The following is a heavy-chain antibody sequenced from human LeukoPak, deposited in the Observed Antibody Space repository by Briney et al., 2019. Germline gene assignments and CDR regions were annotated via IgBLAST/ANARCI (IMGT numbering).Heavy chain of an antibody. CDR2: ICHGGST. CDR1: GGSISSGGYS. Sequence: SETLSLTCAVSGGSISSGGYSWSWIRQPPGKGLEWIGYICHGGSTHYNPSLKSRVTISVDRPKNQFSLKLRSVTAADTAVYYCAREYYDILTGSTWFDPWGQGTLVTVSS. J-gene: IGHJ5*02. V-gene: IGHV4-30-2*01. CDR3: AREYYDILTGSTWFDP. D-gene: IGHD3-9*01.